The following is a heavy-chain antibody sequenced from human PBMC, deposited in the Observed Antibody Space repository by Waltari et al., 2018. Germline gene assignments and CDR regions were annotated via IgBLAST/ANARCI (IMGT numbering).Heavy chain of an antibody. CDR2: ISNTGNTI. J-gene: IGHJ4*02. V-gene: IGHV3-11*01. Sequence: QVQLVESGGALVKPRGSLRLSCTASGFTFSDYSMTWVRQAPGKGLEWISYISNTGNTIYSAESVRGRFFISRDNAKNSLFLQMNSLSAEDTAVYYCAREYGLRGTTLTTGYWGQGTLVTVSS. CDR3: AREYGLRGTTLTTGY. CDR1: GFTFSDYS. D-gene: IGHD4-4*01.